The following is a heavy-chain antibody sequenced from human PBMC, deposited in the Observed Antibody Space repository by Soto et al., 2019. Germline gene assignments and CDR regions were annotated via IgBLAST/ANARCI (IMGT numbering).Heavy chain of an antibody. CDR1: GFSLSNARMG. V-gene: IGHV2-26*01. CDR2: IFSNDEK. J-gene: IGHJ4*02. D-gene: IGHD6-19*01. CDR3: ARILTGSSGWPPFDY. Sequence: QVTLKESGPVLVKPTESLTLTCTVSGFSLSNARMGVSWIRQPPGKALEWLAHIFSNDEKSYSTSLKSRLTISKDTSKSQVVLTMTNMDPVDTATYYCARILTGSSGWPPFDYWGQGTLVTVSS.